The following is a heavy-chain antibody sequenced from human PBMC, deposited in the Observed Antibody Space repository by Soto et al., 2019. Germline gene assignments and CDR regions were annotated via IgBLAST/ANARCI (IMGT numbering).Heavy chain of an antibody. J-gene: IGHJ4*02. CDR2: IYHSGST. Sequence: SETLYLTCAVSGGSISSSNWWSWVRQPPGKGLEWIGEIYHSGSTNYNPSLKSRVTISVDKSKNQFSLKVSSVTAADTAVYYCARATGMAPFDYWGQGTLVTVSS. CDR1: GGSISSSNW. V-gene: IGHV4-4*02. CDR3: ARATGMAPFDY. D-gene: IGHD5-18*01.